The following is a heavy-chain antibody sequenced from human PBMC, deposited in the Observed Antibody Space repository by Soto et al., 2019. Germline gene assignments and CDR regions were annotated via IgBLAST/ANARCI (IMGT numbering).Heavy chain of an antibody. Sequence: PGGSLRLSCAASGFTFSSYSMNWARQAPGKGLEWVSYISSSSSTIYYADSVKGRFTISRDNAKNSLYLQMNSLRDEDTAVYYCARDRAARLLAGRGGMDVWGQGTTVTVSS. CDR3: ARDRAARLLAGRGGMDV. D-gene: IGHD6-6*01. CDR1: GFTFSSYS. V-gene: IGHV3-48*02. J-gene: IGHJ6*02. CDR2: ISSSSSTI.